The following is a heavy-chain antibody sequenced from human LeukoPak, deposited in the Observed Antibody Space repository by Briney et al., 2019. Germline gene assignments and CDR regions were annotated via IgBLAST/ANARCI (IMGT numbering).Heavy chain of an antibody. D-gene: IGHD6-19*01. J-gene: IGHJ4*02. V-gene: IGHV4-34*01. CDR3: ARVRKAVAGTPSTFDY. CDR1: GGSFSGYY. CDR2: INHSGST. Sequence: SETLSLTCAVYGGSFSGYYWSWIRQPPGKGLEWVGEINHSGSTNYNPSLKSRVTISVDTSKNQFSLKLSSVTAADTAVYYCARVRKAVAGTPSTFDYWGQGTLVTVSS.